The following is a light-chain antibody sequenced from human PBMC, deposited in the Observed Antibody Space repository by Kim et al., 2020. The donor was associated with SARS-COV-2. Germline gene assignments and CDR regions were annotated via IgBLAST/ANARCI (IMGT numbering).Light chain of an antibody. J-gene: IGLJ3*02. CDR2: YDD. CDR1: DIGARN. Sequence: SYELTQPLSVSAAPGKTATITCGGDDIGARNVHWYQQRPGQAPVLVIYYDDLRPSGTPERFSGSNSGDTATLTISRVEAGDEADYYCHVWHSSSDHWVFG. V-gene: IGLV3-21*04. CDR3: HVWHSSSDHWV.